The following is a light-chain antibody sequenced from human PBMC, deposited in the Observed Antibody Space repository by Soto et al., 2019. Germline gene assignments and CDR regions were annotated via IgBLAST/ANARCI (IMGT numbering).Light chain of an antibody. V-gene: IGLV1-51*01. CDR1: TPNIGSNS. J-gene: IGLJ3*02. CDR2: DTN. CDR3: ATWDSSLKIGV. Sequence: QSVLTQPPSVSAAPGQSVTISCSGTTPNIGSNSVSWYLQVPGTVPKLLIYDTNKRPSGIPDRISGSKSGSSATLDITGPQTGDEADYYCATWDSSLKIGVFGGGTKLTVL.